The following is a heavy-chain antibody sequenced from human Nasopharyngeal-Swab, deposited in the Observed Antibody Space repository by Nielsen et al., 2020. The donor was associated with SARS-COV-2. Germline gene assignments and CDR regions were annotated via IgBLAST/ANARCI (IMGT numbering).Heavy chain of an antibody. CDR1: GFSLSTSGMC. CDR3: ARVSGYYKPGAFDI. Sequence: SGPTLVKPPQTLTLTCTFSGFSLSTSGMCVSWIRQPPGKALEWLALIDWDDDKYYSTSLKTRLTISKDTSKNQVVLTMTNMDPVDTATYYCARVSGYYKPGAFDIWGQGTMVTVSS. J-gene: IGHJ3*02. D-gene: IGHD3-3*01. CDR2: IDWDDDK. V-gene: IGHV2-70*01.